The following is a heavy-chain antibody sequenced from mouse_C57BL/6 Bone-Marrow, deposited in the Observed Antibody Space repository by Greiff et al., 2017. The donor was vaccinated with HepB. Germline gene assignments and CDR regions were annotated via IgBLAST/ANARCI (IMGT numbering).Heavy chain of an antibody. V-gene: IGHV1-50*01. Sequence: QLQQPGAELVKPGASVKLSCKASGYTFTSYWMQWVKQRPGQGLEWIGEIDPSDSYTNYNQKFKGKATLTVDTSSSTAYMQLSSLTSEDSAVYYCARLDYWGQGTTLTVSS. CDR3: ARLDY. J-gene: IGHJ2*01. CDR1: GYTFTSYW. CDR2: IDPSDSYT.